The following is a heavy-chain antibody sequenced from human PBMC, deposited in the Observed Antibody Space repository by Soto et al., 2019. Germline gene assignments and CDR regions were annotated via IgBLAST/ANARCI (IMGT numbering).Heavy chain of an antibody. Sequence: GGSLRLSFASSGLTFSGYAMTGVRQAPGKGLEWVSSISGSDGTTYYADSVKGRFTISRDNSKNTLYLQMNSLRVEDTAMYYCAKYCGGDCYNVFDIWGQGTMVTVSS. CDR3: AKYCGGDCYNVFDI. J-gene: IGHJ3*02. CDR1: GLTFSGYA. CDR2: ISGSDGTT. V-gene: IGHV3-23*01. D-gene: IGHD2-21*02.